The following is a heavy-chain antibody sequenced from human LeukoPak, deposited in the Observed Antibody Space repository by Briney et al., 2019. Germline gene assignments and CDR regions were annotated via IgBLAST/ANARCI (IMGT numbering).Heavy chain of an antibody. D-gene: IGHD2-21*01. V-gene: IGHV4-34*01. CDR3: ARDRSGGDNWFDP. CDR1: GGSFSGYY. J-gene: IGHJ5*02. Sequence: SETLSLTCGVSGGSFSGYYWSWIRQSPGKGLEWIGEINESGSTDYNPSLMSRVTISLDTSKNQFSLKLSSVTAADTAVYYCARDRSGGDNWFDPWGQGTLVTVSS. CDR2: INESGST.